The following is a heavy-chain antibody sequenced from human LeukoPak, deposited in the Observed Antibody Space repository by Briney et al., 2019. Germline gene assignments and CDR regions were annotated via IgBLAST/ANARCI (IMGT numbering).Heavy chain of an antibody. CDR2: INHSGST. CDR1: GGSFSGYY. D-gene: IGHD2-15*01. V-gene: IGHV4-34*01. Sequence: KPSETLSLTCAVYGGSFSGYYWSWIRQPPGKGLEWIGEINHSGSTNYNPSLKGRVTISVDTSKNQFSLKLSSVTAADTAVYYCGRDALVGYFSYYYMDVWGKGTTVTVSS. CDR3: GRDALVGYFSYYYMDV. J-gene: IGHJ6*03.